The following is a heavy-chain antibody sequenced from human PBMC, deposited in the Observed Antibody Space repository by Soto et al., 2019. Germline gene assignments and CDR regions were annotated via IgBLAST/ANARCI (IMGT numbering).Heavy chain of an antibody. V-gene: IGHV4-30-2*01. D-gene: IGHD6-13*01. J-gene: IGHJ4*02. CDR1: GGSISSGGYS. CDR3: ARGIAAAGIYYFDY. CDR2: IYQSGST. Sequence: QLQLQESGSGLVKPSQTLSLTCAVSGGSISSGGYSWSWIRQPPGKGLVWIGSIYQSGSTYYNPSLKSRVTISVDRSKNQFYLKLSSVTAAVTAVYYCARGIAAAGIYYFDYWGQGTLFTVSS.